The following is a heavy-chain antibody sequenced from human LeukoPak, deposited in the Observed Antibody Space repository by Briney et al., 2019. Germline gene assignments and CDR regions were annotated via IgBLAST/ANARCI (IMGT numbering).Heavy chain of an antibody. CDR2: IYYSGST. Sequence: PSETLSLTCTVSGGSISSSSYYWGWIRQPPGKGLEWIGSIYYSGSTYYNPSLKSRVTISVDTSKNQFSLKMSSVTAADTAVYYCARSSKFDYWGQGILVTVSS. J-gene: IGHJ4*02. CDR1: GGSISSSSYY. CDR3: ARSSKFDY. D-gene: IGHD6-6*01. V-gene: IGHV4-39*01.